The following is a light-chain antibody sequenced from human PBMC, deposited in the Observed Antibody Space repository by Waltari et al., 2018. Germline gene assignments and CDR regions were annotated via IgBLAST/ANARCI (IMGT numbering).Light chain of an antibody. V-gene: IGLV3-21*02. Sequence: SYVLTQPPSVSVAPGQTARITCGGNNIGSESVHWYQQKPGQAPGLVVYDDSERPSGIPERFSGSNAGNTATLTISRVEAGDEADYYCQVWDSSSDLWVFGGGTKLTVL. CDR3: QVWDSSSDLWV. CDR1: NIGSES. J-gene: IGLJ3*02. CDR2: DDS.